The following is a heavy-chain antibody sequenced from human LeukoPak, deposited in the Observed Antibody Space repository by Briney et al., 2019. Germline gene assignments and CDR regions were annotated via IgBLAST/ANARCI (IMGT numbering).Heavy chain of an antibody. CDR1: GFTFSSYG. CDR2: ISYDGSNK. J-gene: IGHJ3*02. Sequence: PGRSLRLSCAASGFTFSSYGMHWVRQAPGKGLEWVAVISYDGSNKYYADSVKGRFTISRDNSKNTLYLQMNSLRAEDTAVYYCAKAKQKYNWRKDAFDIWGQGTMVTVSS. D-gene: IGHD1-1*01. CDR3: AKAKQKYNWRKDAFDI. V-gene: IGHV3-30*18.